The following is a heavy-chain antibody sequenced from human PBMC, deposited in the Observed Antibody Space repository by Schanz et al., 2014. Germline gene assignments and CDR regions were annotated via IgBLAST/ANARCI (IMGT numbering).Heavy chain of an antibody. CDR3: ASMSDSGSFDS. CDR1: GFTFDNYA. J-gene: IGHJ4*02. CDR2: ISWNSGSV. Sequence: EVQLVESGGGLVQPGRSLRLSCAASGFTFDNYAMHWVRQAPGKGLEWVSSISWNSGSVAYADSVKGRFTISRDDAKNSLYLQMNSLRAEDTAVYYCASMSDSGSFDSWGQGTLVTVSS. V-gene: IGHV3-9*01. D-gene: IGHD1-26*01.